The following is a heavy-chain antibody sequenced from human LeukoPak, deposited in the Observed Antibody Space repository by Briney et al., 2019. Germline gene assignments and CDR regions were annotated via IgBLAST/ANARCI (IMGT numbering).Heavy chain of an antibody. J-gene: IGHJ1*01. CDR3: AKDVTWEPEYFQH. V-gene: IGHV3-23*01. Sequence: GRSLRLSCAASGFTFSSYAMSWVRQAPGKGLEWVSAISGSGGSTYYADSVKGRFTISRDNSKNTLYLQMNSLRAEDTAVYYCAKDVTWEPEYFQHWGQGTLVTVSS. CDR2: ISGSGGST. CDR1: GFTFSSYA. D-gene: IGHD1-26*01.